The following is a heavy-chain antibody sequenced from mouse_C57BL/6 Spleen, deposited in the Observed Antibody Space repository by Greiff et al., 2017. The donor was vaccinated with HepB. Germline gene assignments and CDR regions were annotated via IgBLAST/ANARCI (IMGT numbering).Heavy chain of an antibody. V-gene: IGHV5-9*01. CDR2: ISGGGGNT. CDR3: ARHRGSSLYYAMDY. D-gene: IGHD1-1*01. Sequence: EVKLVESGGGLVKPGGSLKLSCAASGFTFSSYTMSWVRQTPEKRLEWVATISGGGGNTYYPDSVKGRFPISRDNAKNTLYLQMSSLRSEDTALYYGARHRGSSLYYAMDYWGQGTSVTVSS. CDR1: GFTFSSYT. J-gene: IGHJ4*01.